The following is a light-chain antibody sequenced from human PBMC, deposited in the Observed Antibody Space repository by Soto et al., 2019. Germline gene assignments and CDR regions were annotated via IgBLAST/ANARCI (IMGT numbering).Light chain of an antibody. Sequence: EIVMTQSPATLSVSPGERATLSCRTSQSVSTNLAWYQQQPGQAPRLLIYGASTRATGISARFNGSGSGTAFTLTISSLQSEDFAVYFCQPYNEWPLFTFGPGTRVDIK. V-gene: IGKV3D-15*01. CDR2: GAS. CDR1: QSVSTN. CDR3: QPYNEWPLFT. J-gene: IGKJ3*01.